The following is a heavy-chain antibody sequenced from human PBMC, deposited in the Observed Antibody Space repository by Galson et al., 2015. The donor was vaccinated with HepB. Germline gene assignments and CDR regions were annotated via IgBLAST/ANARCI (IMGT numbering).Heavy chain of an antibody. CDR3: AKNEFPTGVLTPTEYGMDV. CDR1: GFTFDDYT. D-gene: IGHD3-10*01. V-gene: IGHV3-43*01. Sequence: SLRLSCAASGFTFDDYTMHWVRQAPGKGLEWVSLISWDGGSTYYADSVKGRFTISRDNSKNSLYLQMNSLRTEDTALYYCAKNEFPTGVLTPTEYGMDVWGQGTTVTVSS. J-gene: IGHJ6*02. CDR2: ISWDGGST.